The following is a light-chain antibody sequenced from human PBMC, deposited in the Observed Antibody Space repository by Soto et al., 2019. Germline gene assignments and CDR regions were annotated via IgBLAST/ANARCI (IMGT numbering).Light chain of an antibody. CDR3: QQGNSWPLT. V-gene: IGKV3-11*01. J-gene: IGKJ4*01. CDR1: QSVITY. Sequence: ENVLTQSPATLSLSPGERATLSCRASQSVITYLAWYQQKPGQGPRLLIYDASNRATGVPARFTGSGSGTDFTLTISSLEPDDFAVYYCQQGNSWPLTFGGGTKVEIK. CDR2: DAS.